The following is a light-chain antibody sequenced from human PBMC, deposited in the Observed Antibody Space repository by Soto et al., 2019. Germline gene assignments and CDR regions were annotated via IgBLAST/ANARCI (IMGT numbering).Light chain of an antibody. Sequence: EIVLTQSPATLSLSPGERATLSCRASQSVDIYLAWYRQTPGQAPRLLIYDASNRATGIPDRFSGGGSGTDFTLTISSLEPEDFAIYYCQQRSNLPPTFGQGTRLEIK. J-gene: IGKJ5*01. V-gene: IGKV3-11*01. CDR1: QSVDIY. CDR2: DAS. CDR3: QQRSNLPPT.